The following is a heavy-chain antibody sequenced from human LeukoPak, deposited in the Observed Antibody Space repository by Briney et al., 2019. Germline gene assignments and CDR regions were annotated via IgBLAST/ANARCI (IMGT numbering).Heavy chain of an antibody. J-gene: IGHJ4*02. CDR2: INHSGST. CDR1: GGSISSYY. Sequence: SETLSLTCTVSGGSISSYYWSWIRQPPGKGREWIGEINHSGSTNYNPSLKSRVTISVDTSKNQFSLKLSSVTAADTAVYYCARVGEGSSSFRHFDYWGQGTLVTVSS. CDR3: ARVGEGSSSFRHFDY. D-gene: IGHD6-6*01. V-gene: IGHV4-34*01.